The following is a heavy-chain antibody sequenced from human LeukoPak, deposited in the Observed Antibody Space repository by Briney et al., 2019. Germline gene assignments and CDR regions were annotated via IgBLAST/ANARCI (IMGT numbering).Heavy chain of an antibody. J-gene: IGHJ4*02. CDR3: ARRPDTYQDY. CDR2: IYYSGST. Sequence: PSETLSLTCTVSGGSISSSSYYWGWIRQPPGKGLEWIGSIYYSGSTYYNPSLKSRVTISVDTSKNQFSLKLSSVTAADTAVYYCARRPDTYQDYWGQGTLVTVSS. D-gene: IGHD1-14*01. CDR1: GGSISSSSYY. V-gene: IGHV4-39*01.